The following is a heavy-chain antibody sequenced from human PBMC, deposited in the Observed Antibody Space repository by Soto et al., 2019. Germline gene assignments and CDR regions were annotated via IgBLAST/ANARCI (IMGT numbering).Heavy chain of an antibody. Sequence: PSETLSLTCTVSGGSISSGGYYWSWIRQHPGRGLEWIGYIYYSGSTYYNPSLKSRVTISVDTSKNQFSLKLSSVTAADTAVYYCARVAAGRGKEFASWGQETLVTVSS. CDR1: GGSISSGGYY. D-gene: IGHD2-15*01. J-gene: IGHJ4*02. V-gene: IGHV4-31*03. CDR3: ARVAAGRGKEFAS. CDR2: IYYSGST.